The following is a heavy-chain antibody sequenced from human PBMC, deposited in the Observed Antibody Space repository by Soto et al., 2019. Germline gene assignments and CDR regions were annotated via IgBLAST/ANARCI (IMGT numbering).Heavy chain of an antibody. D-gene: IGHD5-12*01. CDR3: ASGKVDIVIAEWPLTH. J-gene: IGHJ4*02. CDR1: GFTLSSDQIHY. Sequence: QVQLVQSGTEVKKPGASVKLSCKASGFTLSSDQIHYLHWVRQAPGQGLEWMGLINPSGGHTDYAKTVKDRITLTRATSTTTVYMQLSSLTSEDTAGYYCASGKVDIVIAEWPLTHWGQGTPVTGST. CDR2: INPSGGHT. V-gene: IGHV1-46*03.